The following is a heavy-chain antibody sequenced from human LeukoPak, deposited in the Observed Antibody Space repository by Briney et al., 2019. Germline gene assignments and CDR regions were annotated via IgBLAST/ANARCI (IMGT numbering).Heavy chain of an antibody. J-gene: IGHJ4*02. Sequence: ASVKVSCKASGGTFSSYAISWVRQAPGQGLEWMGGIIPIFGAANYAQKFQGRVTITADESTSTAYMELSSLRSEDTTVYYCASTYGDYSYWGQGTLVTVSS. D-gene: IGHD4-17*01. CDR1: GGTFSSYA. V-gene: IGHV1-69*13. CDR2: IIPIFGAA. CDR3: ASTYGDYSY.